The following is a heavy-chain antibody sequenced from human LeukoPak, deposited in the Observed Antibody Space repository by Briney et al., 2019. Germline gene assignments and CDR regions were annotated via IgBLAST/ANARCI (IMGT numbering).Heavy chain of an antibody. J-gene: IGHJ4*02. CDR2: IKQDGSEK. V-gene: IGHV3-7*01. Sequence: GGSLRLSCAASGFTFSSHWMSWVRQAPGKGLEWVANIKQDGSEKYYVDSVKGRFTISRDNAKNSLYLQMNSLRAEDTAVYYCARVQLLTGDYWGQGTLVTVSS. D-gene: IGHD1-26*01. CDR1: GFTFSSHW. CDR3: ARVQLLTGDY.